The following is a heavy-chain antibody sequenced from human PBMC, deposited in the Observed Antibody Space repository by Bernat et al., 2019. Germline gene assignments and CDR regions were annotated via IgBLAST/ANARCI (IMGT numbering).Heavy chain of an antibody. CDR1: GGSFSGHY. CDR3: ATRVPAAVLDGFDI. Sequence: QVQLLQWGAGLLKPLETLSLTCAVYGGSFSGHYWSWIRQPPGKGLEWIGEINHSGSTNYNPSLKSRVTISVDTSKNQFSLKLNSVTAADTAVYYCATRVPAAVLDGFDIWGQGTMVTVSS. J-gene: IGHJ3*02. V-gene: IGHV4-34*01. CDR2: INHSGST. D-gene: IGHD2-2*01.